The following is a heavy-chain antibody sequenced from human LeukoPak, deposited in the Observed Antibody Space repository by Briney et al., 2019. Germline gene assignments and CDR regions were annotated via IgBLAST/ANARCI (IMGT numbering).Heavy chain of an antibody. D-gene: IGHD5-24*01. V-gene: IGHV4-34*01. J-gene: IGHJ4*02. CDR2: INHSGST. CDR1: GGSFSGYY. Sequence: PSETLSLTCAGYGGSFSGYYWSWIRQPPGKGLEWIGEINHSGSTNYNPSLKSRVTISVDTSKNQFSLKLSSVTAADTAVYYCARDRRWLQLGYFDYWGQGTLVTVSS. CDR3: ARDRRWLQLGYFDY.